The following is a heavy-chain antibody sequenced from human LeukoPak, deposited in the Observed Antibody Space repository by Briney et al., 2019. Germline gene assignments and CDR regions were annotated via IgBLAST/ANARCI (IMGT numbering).Heavy chain of an antibody. D-gene: IGHD4-17*01. J-gene: IGHJ5*02. V-gene: IGHV1-46*01. CDR1: GYTFTSYY. CDR3: ATDRAFQIPRIYGDYDARWFDP. Sequence: ASVKVSCKASGYTFTSYYMHWVRQAPGQGLEWMGIINPSGGSTSYAQKFQGRVTMTEDTSTDTAYMELSSLRSEDTAVYYCATDRAFQIPRIYGDYDARWFDPWGQGTLVTVSS. CDR2: INPSGGST.